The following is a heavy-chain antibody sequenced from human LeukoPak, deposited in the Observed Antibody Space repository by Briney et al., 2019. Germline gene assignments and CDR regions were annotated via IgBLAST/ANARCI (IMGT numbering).Heavy chain of an antibody. Sequence: GGSLRLSCAASGFTFSNDWMSWVRQAPGKGLEWVANIKQDGSEKQYADSVKGRFTISRDNAKNSLYLQMITLRAEDTAIYYCAREWNAWGQGILVTVSS. J-gene: IGHJ4*02. CDR3: AREWNA. V-gene: IGHV3-7*01. D-gene: IGHD1-1*01. CDR2: IKQDGSEK. CDR1: GFTFSNDW.